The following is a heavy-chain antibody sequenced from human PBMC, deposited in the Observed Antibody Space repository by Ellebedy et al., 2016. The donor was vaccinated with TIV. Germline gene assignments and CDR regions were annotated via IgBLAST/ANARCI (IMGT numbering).Heavy chain of an antibody. J-gene: IGHJ3*02. V-gene: IGHV3-66*01. CDR1: KFTVSYNY. Sequence: GESLKISCAASKFTVSYNYMNWVRQAPGKGPEWVSGIYTDDSTDYADSVKGRFTISRDNSKNTLYLQMNSLRAEDTAVYYCARSRAFDIWGQGTMVTVSS. CDR3: ARSRAFDI. CDR2: IYTDDST.